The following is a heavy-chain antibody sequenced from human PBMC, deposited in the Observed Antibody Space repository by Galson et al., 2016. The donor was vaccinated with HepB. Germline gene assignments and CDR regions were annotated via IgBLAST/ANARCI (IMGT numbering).Heavy chain of an antibody. J-gene: IGHJ4*02. Sequence: SLRLSCAGSGFLFRSYGMHWVRQAPGKGLAWGAADSMDGRRKFYSDSVKGRFTISRDNSNNMLFLQMDSLRPDDTAVYYCAKRHEYCPPVGCSVDYWGQGTLVSVSS. CDR2: DSMDGRRK. V-gene: IGHV3-30*18. CDR3: AKRHEYCPPVGCSVDY. CDR1: GFLFRSYG. D-gene: IGHD2/OR15-2a*01.